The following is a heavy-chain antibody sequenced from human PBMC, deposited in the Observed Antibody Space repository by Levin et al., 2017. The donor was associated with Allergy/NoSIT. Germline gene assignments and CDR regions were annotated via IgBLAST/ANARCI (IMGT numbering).Heavy chain of an antibody. Sequence: SETLSLTCTVSGGSISSSSYYWGWIRQPPGKGLEWIGIIYYSGSTYYNPSLKSRVTISVDTPKNQFSLKLSSVTAADTAVYYCARAVRCSSTSCYARFDYWGQGTLVTVSS. CDR2: IYYSGST. D-gene: IGHD2-2*01. CDR1: GGSISSSSYY. J-gene: IGHJ4*02. V-gene: IGHV4-39*01. CDR3: ARAVRCSSTSCYARFDY.